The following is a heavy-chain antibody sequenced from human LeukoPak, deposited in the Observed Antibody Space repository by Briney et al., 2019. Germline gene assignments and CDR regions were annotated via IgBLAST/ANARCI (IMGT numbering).Heavy chain of an antibody. D-gene: IGHD6-6*01. Sequence: PGGSLRLSCAASGFTFSSNCMSLVRQAPGKGLEWVSVIYSGGSTYYADSVKGRFTISRDNSKNTLYLQMNSLRAEDTAVYYCARDLGSSDNYWGQGTLVTVSS. V-gene: IGHV3-66*01. CDR3: ARDLGSSDNY. CDR1: GFTFSSNC. J-gene: IGHJ4*02. CDR2: IYSGGST.